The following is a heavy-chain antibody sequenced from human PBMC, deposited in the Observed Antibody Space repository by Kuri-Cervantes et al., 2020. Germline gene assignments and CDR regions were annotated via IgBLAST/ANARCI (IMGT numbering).Heavy chain of an antibody. D-gene: IGHD2-15*01. V-gene: IGHV1-2*02. Sequence: ASVNVSCKASGYTFTSYYMHWVRQAPGQGLEWMGWINPNSGGTNYAQKFQGRVTMTRDTSISTAYMELSRLRSDDTAVDYCARGPPRGCSGGSCPTVFDYWGQGTLVTVSS. CDR3: ARGPPRGCSGGSCPTVFDY. CDR2: INPNSGGT. CDR1: GYTFTSYY. J-gene: IGHJ4*02.